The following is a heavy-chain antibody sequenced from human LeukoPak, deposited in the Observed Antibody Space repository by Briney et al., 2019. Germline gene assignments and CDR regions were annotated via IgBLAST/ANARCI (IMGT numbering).Heavy chain of an antibody. J-gene: IGHJ4*02. Sequence: PSETLSLTCTVSGGSISSSGYYWGWIRQPPGKGLEWIGSIHYSGSTYYNPSLKSRVTISVDTSKNQFSLKLSSVTAADTAVYYCARQGYYYDSSDDYWGQGTLVTVSS. CDR2: IHYSGST. D-gene: IGHD3-22*01. CDR3: ARQGYYYDSSDDY. CDR1: GGSISSSGYY. V-gene: IGHV4-39*01.